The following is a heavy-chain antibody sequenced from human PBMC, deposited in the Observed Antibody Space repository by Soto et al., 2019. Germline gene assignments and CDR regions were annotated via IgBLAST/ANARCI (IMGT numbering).Heavy chain of an antibody. Sequence: QVQLVQSGAEVKKPGSSVKVSCKASGGTFSSYAISWVRQAPGQGLEWMGGIIPIFGTANYAQKFQGRVTITADESTSTAYMELSSLRSEDTAVYYCARRKENCISTICYYQSPAFDPWGQGTLVTVSS. V-gene: IGHV1-69*12. CDR3: ARRKENCISTICYYQSPAFDP. CDR1: GGTFSSYA. D-gene: IGHD2-2*01. J-gene: IGHJ5*02. CDR2: IIPIFGTA.